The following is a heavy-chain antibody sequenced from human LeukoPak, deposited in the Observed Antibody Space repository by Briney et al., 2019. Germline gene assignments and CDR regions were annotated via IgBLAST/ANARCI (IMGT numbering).Heavy chain of an antibody. D-gene: IGHD5-18*01. CDR1: GFTFSSYE. J-gene: IGHJ6*02. CDR3: ARGGFSYGRQYDYYFYGMDV. CDR2: ISSSGSTI. V-gene: IGHV3-48*03. Sequence: GGSLRLSCAASGFTFSSYEINWVRQPPGKGLEWVSYISSSGSTIYYADSVKGQFTISRDNAKNSLYLQMNSLRAEDTAVYYCARGGFSYGRQYDYYFYGMDVWGQGTTVTVSS.